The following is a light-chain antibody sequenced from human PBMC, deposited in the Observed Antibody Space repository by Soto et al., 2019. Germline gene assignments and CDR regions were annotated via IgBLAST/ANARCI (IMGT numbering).Light chain of an antibody. CDR3: AAWDDSLSGPV. Sequence: QLVLTQPPSASGTPGQRVTISCSGSSSNIGSNYVYWYQQLPGTGPKLLIYRNNQRPSGVPDRFSGSKSGTSASLAISGLRSEDEADYYCAAWDDSLSGPVFGGGTKLTVL. CDR2: RNN. V-gene: IGLV1-47*01. J-gene: IGLJ2*01. CDR1: SSNIGSNY.